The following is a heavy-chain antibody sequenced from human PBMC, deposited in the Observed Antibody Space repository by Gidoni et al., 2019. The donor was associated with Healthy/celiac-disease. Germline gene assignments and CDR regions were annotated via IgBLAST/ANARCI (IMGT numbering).Heavy chain of an antibody. CDR3: ARGVDTAMVTPSSTPPLDY. CDR1: GYSFTRYW. CDR2: IYPGDSDT. J-gene: IGHJ4*02. V-gene: IGHV5-51*01. Sequence: EVQLVQSGAEVKKPGESLKIPCKGSGYSFTRYWIGWVRQMPGQGLEWMGIIYPGDSDTRYSPSFQGQVTISADKSISTAYLQWSSLKASDTAMYYCARGVDTAMVTPSSTPPLDYWGQGTLVTVSS. D-gene: IGHD5-18*01.